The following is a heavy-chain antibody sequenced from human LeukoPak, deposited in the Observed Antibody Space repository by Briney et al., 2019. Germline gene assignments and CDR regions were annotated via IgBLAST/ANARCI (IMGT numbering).Heavy chain of an antibody. CDR1: PSAFTIFG. CDR2: FSAYNGNT. V-gene: IGHV1-18*01. Sequence: AAGNLCCTAAPSAFTIFGITWDRDAPGQGKEWMGCFSAYNGNTSYAQKLHGIVTMTTNTSTSTDYVKLRSLTSDDTAGYYCPRDFDYSSSAATHFDYWGQGTLVTVSS. J-gene: IGHJ4*02. CDR3: PRDFDYSSSAATHFDY. D-gene: IGHD6-6*01.